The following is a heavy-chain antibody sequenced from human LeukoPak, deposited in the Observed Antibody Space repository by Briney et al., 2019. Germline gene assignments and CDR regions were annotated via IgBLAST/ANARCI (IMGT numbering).Heavy chain of an antibody. V-gene: IGHV3-30*18. J-gene: IGHJ2*01. CDR2: ISYDGSNK. CDR3: AKHLNGDYWYFDL. D-gene: IGHD4-17*01. CDR1: GFTFSGYG. Sequence: PGGSLILSCAASGFTFSGYGMHWVRQAPGKGLEWVAVISYDGSNKNHADSVKGRFTTSRDNSKNTLYLQMNSLRAEDTAVYYCAKHLNGDYWYFDLWGRGTLVTVSS.